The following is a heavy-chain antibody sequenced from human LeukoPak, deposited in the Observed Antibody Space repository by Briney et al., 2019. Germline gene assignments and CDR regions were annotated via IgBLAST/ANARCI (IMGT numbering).Heavy chain of an antibody. CDR2: INPNSGGT. J-gene: IGHJ4*02. D-gene: IGHD3-3*01. CDR3: ARSPLITIFGVVKDLDY. CDR1: GYTFTGYY. Sequence: ASVKVSCKASGYTFTGYYMHWVRQAPGQGLKWMGRINPNSGGTNYAQKFQGRVTMTRDTSISTAYMELSRLRSDDTAVYYCARSPLITIFGVVKDLDYWGQGTLVTVSS. V-gene: IGHV1-2*06.